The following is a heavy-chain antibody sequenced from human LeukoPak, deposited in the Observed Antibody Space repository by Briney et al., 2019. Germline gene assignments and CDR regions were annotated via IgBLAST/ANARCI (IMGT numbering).Heavy chain of an antibody. CDR3: ARDYADYVGYFFFDY. D-gene: IGHD4-17*01. J-gene: IGHJ4*02. Sequence: LPGGPLRLSCAASGFTFNNYAMNWVRQAPGKGLEWVSSISGGGETTYYADSAKGRFTISRDNSQNTLYLQMSSLRAEDTAVYYCARDYADYVGYFFFDYWGQGTLVTVSS. CDR2: ISGGGETT. V-gene: IGHV3-23*01. CDR1: GFTFNNYA.